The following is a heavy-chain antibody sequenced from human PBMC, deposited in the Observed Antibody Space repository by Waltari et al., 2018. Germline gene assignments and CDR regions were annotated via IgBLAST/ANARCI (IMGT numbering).Heavy chain of an antibody. CDR1: GVSVSSGGHS. Sequence: QLQLQESGSGLVKPSQTLSLTCAVSGVSVSSGGHSWSWVRQSPGKGLEWIGYMFQSGSTFYTPSLKSRGTKSVDRSKNELSRQLAPVTAADTAVSYCARAQQYSYYSDHYLDVWGKGITVTVSS. V-gene: IGHV4-30-2*06. CDR2: MFQSGST. D-gene: IGHD4-4*01. CDR3: ARAQQYSYYSDHYLDV. J-gene: IGHJ6*03.